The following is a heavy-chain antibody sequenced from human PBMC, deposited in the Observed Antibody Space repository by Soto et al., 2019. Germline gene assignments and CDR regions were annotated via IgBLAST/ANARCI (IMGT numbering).Heavy chain of an antibody. CDR3: AGDPVSAYGTAFEN. V-gene: IGHV4-4*02. J-gene: IGHJ3*02. CDR2: IYHNGNT. D-gene: IGHD3-10*01. Sequence: SETLSLTCSVSGGAISNSHWWSWVRQPPNKALEWIAEIYHNGNTNYNPSLKSRVTISVGKSKNQFSLNLISVTAADTAMYYCAGDPVSAYGTAFENWGQGRMVTV. CDR1: GGAISNSHW.